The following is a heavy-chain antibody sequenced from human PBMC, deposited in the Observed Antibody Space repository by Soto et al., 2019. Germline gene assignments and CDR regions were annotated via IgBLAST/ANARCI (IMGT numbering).Heavy chain of an antibody. CDR2: TIPTVGAG. CDR3: ARRQSNGYNRYFDS. J-gene: IGHJ4*02. Sequence: QVQLVQSGAEVKKPGSSVKVSCKASGGTFSSNPISWMRQAPGQGLEWVGGTIPTVGAGSYAQRFQGRVTITADKSTNTAYMELSHLRPEDTAVYYCARRQSNGYNRYFDSWGQGTLVTVSS. V-gene: IGHV1-69*06. CDR1: GGTFSSNP. D-gene: IGHD5-12*01.